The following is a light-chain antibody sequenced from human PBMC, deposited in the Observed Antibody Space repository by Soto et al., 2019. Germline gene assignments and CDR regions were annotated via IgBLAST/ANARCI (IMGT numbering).Light chain of an antibody. CDR2: EVN. J-gene: IGLJ1*01. CDR3: NSYSGSNNFVV. Sequence: QSVLTQPPSASGSPGQSVTISCTGTSSDVGGYDYVSWYQQHPGKAPELTIYEVNKRPSGVPDRFSGSKSGNTASLTVSGLQAEDEADYYCNSYSGSNNFVVFGTGTKVTVL. CDR1: SSDVGGYDY. V-gene: IGLV2-8*01.